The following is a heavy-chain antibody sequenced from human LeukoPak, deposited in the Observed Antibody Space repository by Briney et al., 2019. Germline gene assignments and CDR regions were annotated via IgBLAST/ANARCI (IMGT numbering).Heavy chain of an antibody. CDR1: GGSFSGYY. Sequence: PAETLSLTRAVYGGSFSGYYWSWIRQPPGKGREWMGEINHSGSTNYNPSLKSRVTISVDTSKNQFSLKLSSVTAADTAVYYCARGRYCSSTSCYGMVDYWGQGALVTVSS. CDR2: INHSGST. D-gene: IGHD2-2*01. CDR3: ARGRYCSSTSCYGMVDY. V-gene: IGHV4-34*01. J-gene: IGHJ4*02.